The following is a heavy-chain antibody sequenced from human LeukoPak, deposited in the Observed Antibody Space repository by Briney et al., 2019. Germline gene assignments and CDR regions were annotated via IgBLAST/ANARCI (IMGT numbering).Heavy chain of an antibody. J-gene: IGHJ4*02. D-gene: IGHD3-22*01. CDR3: ARALGFDSSGYYVPYYFDY. Sequence: PGGSLRLFCAASGFTFSSYSMNWVRQAPGKGLEWVSSFSSSSSYIYYADSVKGRFTISRDNAKNSLYLQMNSLRAEDTAVYYCARALGFDSSGYYVPYYFDYWGQGTLVTVSS. CDR2: FSSSSSYI. V-gene: IGHV3-21*01. CDR1: GFTFSSYS.